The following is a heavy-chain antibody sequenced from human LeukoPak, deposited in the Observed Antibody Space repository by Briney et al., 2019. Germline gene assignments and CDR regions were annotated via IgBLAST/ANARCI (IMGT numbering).Heavy chain of an antibody. Sequence: GGSLRLSCAASGFMFSSNWMSWVRLAPGKGLEWVANIKEDGTETYYVDSVKGRFTISRDNAKNSLYLQMNSLRVEDTAVYYCAKGEGGSLKVAFDYWGQGTLVTVSS. CDR3: AKGEGGSLKVAFDY. V-gene: IGHV3-7*03. D-gene: IGHD1-26*01. J-gene: IGHJ4*02. CDR2: IKEDGTET. CDR1: GFMFSSNW.